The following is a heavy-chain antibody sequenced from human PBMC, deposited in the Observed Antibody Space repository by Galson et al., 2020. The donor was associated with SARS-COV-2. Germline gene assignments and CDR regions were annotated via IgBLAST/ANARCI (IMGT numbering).Heavy chain of an antibody. J-gene: IGHJ4*02. V-gene: IGHV4-59*01. CDR2: ISWSGTT. CDR3: ARDRRDGYNYVEY. Sequence: ETSETLSLTCAVYVGSFNDFSWSWVRQSPGKGPEWIGYISWSGTTNYNPSLESRVTISVDTSKNQFSLKLTSVTAADTAVYYCARDRRDGYNYVEYWGQGTLVTVSA. D-gene: IGHD5-12*01. CDR1: VGSFNDFS.